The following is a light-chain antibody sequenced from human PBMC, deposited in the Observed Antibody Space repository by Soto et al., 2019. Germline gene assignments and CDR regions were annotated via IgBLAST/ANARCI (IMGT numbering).Light chain of an antibody. CDR3: SSYTTSATGV. J-gene: IGLJ3*02. V-gene: IGLV2-14*01. Sequence: QSALTQPASVSGSPGQSITISCTGTSSDVGGYNYVSWYQQHPGEAPKLMIFEVSNRPSGVSNRFSGSKSGNTASLTISGLQAEDEADYYCSSYTTSATGVFGGGTKLTVL. CDR2: EVS. CDR1: SSDVGGYNY.